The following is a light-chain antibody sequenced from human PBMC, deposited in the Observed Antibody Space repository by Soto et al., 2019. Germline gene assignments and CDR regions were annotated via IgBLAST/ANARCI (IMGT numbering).Light chain of an antibody. J-gene: IGKJ1*01. CDR1: QSITTY. CDR3: QQCYSSPRT. CDR2: AAS. V-gene: IGKV1-39*01. Sequence: DIQMTQSPSTLSASVGDRVTITCRASQSITTYVNWYQQKLGKAPTLLIYAASSLQSGVPSRFSGSGSGTDFTLTISSLQPEDFATYFCQQCYSSPRTFGQVT.